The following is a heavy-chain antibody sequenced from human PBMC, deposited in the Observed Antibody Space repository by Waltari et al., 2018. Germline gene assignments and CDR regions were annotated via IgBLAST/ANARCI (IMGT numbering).Heavy chain of an antibody. Sequence: QVQLQESGPGLVKPSETLSLTCPVSGGSISGYYWSWIRQPPGRGLEWIGYIYYTGSTNYNPSLKSRVTISLDTPKNQFSLRLSSVTATDTAVYYCVRFIRLQLDWFDPWGQGALVTVSS. V-gene: IGHV4-59*08. D-gene: IGHD4-4*01. CDR2: IYYTGST. J-gene: IGHJ5*02. CDR3: VRFIRLQLDWFDP. CDR1: GGSISGYY.